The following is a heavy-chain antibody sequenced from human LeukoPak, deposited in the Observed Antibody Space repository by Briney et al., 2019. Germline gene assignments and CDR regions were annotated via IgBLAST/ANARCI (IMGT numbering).Heavy chain of an antibody. Sequence: PSETLSLTCAVYGVSFNGHHWTWIRQAPGKGLEWIGEIKHSGSTNYNPSLKSRVTISVDTSKNHFSLKLSSVTAADTALYYCARGTTVNTFQAGTYYYYYIDVWGKGTTVAVSS. CDR2: IKHSGST. V-gene: IGHV4-34*01. J-gene: IGHJ6*03. D-gene: IGHD4-17*01. CDR3: ARGTTVNTFQAGTYYYYYIDV. CDR1: GVSFNGHH.